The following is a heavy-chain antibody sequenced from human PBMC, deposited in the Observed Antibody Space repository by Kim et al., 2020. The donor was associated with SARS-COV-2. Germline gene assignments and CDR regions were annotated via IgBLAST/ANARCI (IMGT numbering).Heavy chain of an antibody. D-gene: IGHD6-13*01. J-gene: IGHJ4*02. Sequence: ASVKVSCKVSGYTSSNYGISWVRQAPGQGLEWMGWINTLSLHTNSVDKFQDRVTMTTVPSTNTVSMELRSLTSDDTAVYYCATTFSFSNSWCYFDYWGQGTLVTVSS. V-gene: IGHV1-18*04. CDR3: ATTFSFSNSWCYFDY. CDR1: GYTSSNYG. CDR2: INTLSLHT.